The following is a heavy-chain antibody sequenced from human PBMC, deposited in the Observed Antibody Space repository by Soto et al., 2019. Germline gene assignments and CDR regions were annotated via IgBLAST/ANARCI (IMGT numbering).Heavy chain of an antibody. CDR2: IYYSGST. CDR3: ARGYRQCDFWSGYWDYLDY. J-gene: IGHJ4*02. D-gene: IGHD3-3*01. CDR1: GGSISSYY. V-gene: IGHV4-59*01. Sequence: PSETLSLTCTVSGGSISSYYWSWIRQPPGKGLEWIGYIYYSGSTNYNPSLKSRVTISVDTSKNQFSLKLSSVAAADTAVYYCARGYRQCDFWSGYWDYLDYWGQGAVVTVS.